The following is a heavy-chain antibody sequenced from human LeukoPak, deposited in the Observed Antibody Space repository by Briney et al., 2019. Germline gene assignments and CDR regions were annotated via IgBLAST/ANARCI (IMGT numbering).Heavy chain of an antibody. Sequence: PGRSLTLSCAASGFTFSTYAMYWVRQAPGKGLEWVAIIWYDGTNIQYADSVKGRFTISRDNSKNTLYLQMNSLRTEDTAVFYCARGAYCNPGSCPGAFDIWGQGTMVTVSS. V-gene: IGHV3-33*01. J-gene: IGHJ3*02. CDR2: IWYDGTNI. CDR1: GFTFSTYA. CDR3: ARGAYCNPGSCPGAFDI. D-gene: IGHD2-15*01.